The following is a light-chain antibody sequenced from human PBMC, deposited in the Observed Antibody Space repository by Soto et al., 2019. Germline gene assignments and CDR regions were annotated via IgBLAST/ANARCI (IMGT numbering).Light chain of an antibody. V-gene: IGKV3-20*01. J-gene: IGKJ2*01. CDR1: QSLSRTY. CDR2: GVS. CDR3: QHYGNSPYT. Sequence: EIVLTQSPGTLSLSPGERVILSCRASQSLSRTYLAWYQQKAGQAPRLLIYGVSTRATGIPDRFSGSGSGTDFPLTISRLEPEDFAVYFCQHYGNSPYTFGQGTKLEI.